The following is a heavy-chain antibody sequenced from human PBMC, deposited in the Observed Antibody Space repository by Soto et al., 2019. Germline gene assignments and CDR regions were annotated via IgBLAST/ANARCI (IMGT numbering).Heavy chain of an antibody. D-gene: IGHD2-15*01. CDR3: ASRTAGGTGAYDY. CDR2: INRDGSST. V-gene: IGHV3-74*01. CDR1: GFTFTTYR. Sequence: PAGSLRLSCAASGFTFTTYRMYWVRQAPGKGLVWVSLINRDGSSTSYADSVKGRFTISRDNAKSTLYLHMNSLRAEDTAVYYCASRTAGGTGAYDYWGQGTLVTVSS. J-gene: IGHJ4*02.